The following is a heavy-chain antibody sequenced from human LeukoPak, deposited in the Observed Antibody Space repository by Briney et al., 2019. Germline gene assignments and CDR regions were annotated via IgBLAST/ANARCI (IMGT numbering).Heavy chain of an antibody. V-gene: IGHV3-7*01. Sequence: GSLRLSCAASGFTFSNYWMSWVRQAPGKGLEWVANLKQDGSEKYYVNSVKGRFTISRDNAKNSLYLQMNSLRAEDTAIYYCAREDDWNYEDYWGQGTLVTVSS. CDR3: AREDDWNYEDY. CDR2: LKQDGSEK. J-gene: IGHJ4*02. CDR1: GFTFSNYW. D-gene: IGHD1-7*01.